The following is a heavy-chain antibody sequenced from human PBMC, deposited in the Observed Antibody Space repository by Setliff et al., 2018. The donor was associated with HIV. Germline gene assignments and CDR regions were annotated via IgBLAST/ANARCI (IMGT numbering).Heavy chain of an antibody. CDR2: IYYSGST. V-gene: IGHV4-39*01. J-gene: IGHJ4*02. Sequence: SETLSLTCTVSAGSIRSSTYYWAWIRQPPGKGLEWIGTIYYSGSTYYNPSLKSRATISVDMSKNRFSLRLSSVTAADTAVYYCIIAYSSGWLAPMGFDSWGQGTLVTVSS. D-gene: IGHD6-19*01. CDR1: AGSIRSSTYY. CDR3: IIAYSSGWLAPMGFDS.